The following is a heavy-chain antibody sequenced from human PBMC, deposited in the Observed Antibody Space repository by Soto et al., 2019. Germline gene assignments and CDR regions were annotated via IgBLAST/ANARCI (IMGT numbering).Heavy chain of an antibody. V-gene: IGHV3-15*07. CDR1: GFTFSNAW. D-gene: IGHD6-6*01. CDR3: TTDPSSSSQAPRPVYYYYGMDV. Sequence: PGGSLRLSCAASGFTFSNAWMNWVRQAPGKGLEWVGRIKSKTDGGTTDYAAPVKGRFTISRDDSKNTLYLQMNSLKTEDTAVYYCTTDPSSSSQAPRPVYYYYGMDVWGQGTTVTVSS. J-gene: IGHJ6*02. CDR2: IKSKTDGGTT.